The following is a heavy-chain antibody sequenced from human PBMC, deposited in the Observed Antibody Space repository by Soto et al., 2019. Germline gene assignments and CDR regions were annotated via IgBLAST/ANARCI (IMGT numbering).Heavy chain of an antibody. J-gene: IGHJ6*02. CDR3: ARATTVGVRGYYGMDV. CDR1: GFTFSSYG. Sequence: LRLSCAASGFTFSSYGMHWVRQAPGKGLEWVAVIWYDGSNKYYADSVKGRFTISRDNSKNTLYLQMNSLRAEDTAVYYCARATTVGVRGYYGMDVWGQGTTVTVSS. CDR2: IWYDGSNK. D-gene: IGHD3-10*01. V-gene: IGHV3-33*01.